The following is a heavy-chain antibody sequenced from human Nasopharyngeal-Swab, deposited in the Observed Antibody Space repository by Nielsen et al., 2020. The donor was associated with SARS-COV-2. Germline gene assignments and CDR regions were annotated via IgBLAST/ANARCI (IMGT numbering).Heavy chain of an antibody. D-gene: IGHD6-19*01. J-gene: IGHJ4*02. V-gene: IGHV3-30*18. CDR1: GFTFSSYG. CDR2: ISYDGSNK. Sequence: SLKISCAASGFTFSSYGMHWVRQAPGKGLEWVAVISYDGSNKYYADSVKGRFTISRDNSKNTLYLQMNSLRAEDTAVYYCAKEQQWLEGFDYWGQGTLVTVSS. CDR3: AKEQQWLEGFDY.